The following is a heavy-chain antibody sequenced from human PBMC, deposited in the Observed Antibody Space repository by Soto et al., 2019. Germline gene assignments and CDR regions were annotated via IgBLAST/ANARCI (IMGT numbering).Heavy chain of an antibody. CDR2: ISLYSDGT. D-gene: IGHD2-2*01. J-gene: IGHJ5*02. Sequence: GKVSCKTSGYTFSNYGITWVRQAPGQPLEWLGWISLYSDGTNYAQKFQGRVSMTTDTSTTTAYMELRSLRSDDTAVYYCARVVPGAEAWFGPWGQGTLVTVS. V-gene: IGHV1-18*01. CDR1: GYTFSNYG. CDR3: ARVVPGAEAWFGP.